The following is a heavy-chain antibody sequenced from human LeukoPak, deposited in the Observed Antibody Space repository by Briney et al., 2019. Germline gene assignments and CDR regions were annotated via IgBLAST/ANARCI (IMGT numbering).Heavy chain of an antibody. D-gene: IGHD3-22*01. V-gene: IGHV3-30*04. CDR1: GFTFSNYI. J-gene: IGHJ4*02. CDR3: ARSRYDSSGYYGIIGD. Sequence: GGSLRLSCAASGFTFSNYIMHWVRQAPGKGLDWVAVTLEDGRYQSYSDSVKGRFTISRDNAKNSLYLEMNSLRAEDTAVYYCARSRYDSSGYYGIIGDWGQGTLVTVSS. CDR2: TLEDGRYQ.